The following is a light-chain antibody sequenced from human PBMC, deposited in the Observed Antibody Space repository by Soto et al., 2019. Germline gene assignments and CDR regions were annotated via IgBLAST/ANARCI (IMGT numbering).Light chain of an antibody. CDR1: SSDVGGYNF. V-gene: IGLV2-11*01. CDR3: CSYAGSYSWV. J-gene: IGLJ3*02. CDR2: DVS. Sequence: QSALTQPRSVSGSPGQSVTISCTGTSSDVGGYNFVSWYQQHPGKASKFLIYDVSKRPSGVPDRFSGSKSGNTASLTISGLQAEDEADYYCCSYAGSYSWVFGGGTKLTVL.